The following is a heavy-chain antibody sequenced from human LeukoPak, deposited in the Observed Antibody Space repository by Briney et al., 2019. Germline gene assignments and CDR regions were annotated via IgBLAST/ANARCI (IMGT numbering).Heavy chain of an antibody. CDR1: GGTFSSYA. CDR3: ARVTGPYCSSTSCWANWFDP. Sequence: ASVKVSCKASGGTFSSYAISWVRQAPGQGLEWMGGTIPIFGTANYAQKFQGRVTITADESTSTAYMELSSLRSEDTAVYYCARVTGPYCSSTSCWANWFDPWGQGTLVTVSS. V-gene: IGHV1-69*13. CDR2: TIPIFGTA. D-gene: IGHD2-2*01. J-gene: IGHJ5*02.